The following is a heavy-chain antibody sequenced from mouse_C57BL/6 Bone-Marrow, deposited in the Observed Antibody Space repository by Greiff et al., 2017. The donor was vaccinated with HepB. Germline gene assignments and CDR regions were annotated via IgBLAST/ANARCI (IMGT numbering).Heavy chain of an antibody. V-gene: IGHV5-6*01. CDR3: ARHPAIYYYGSSYVWYFDV. CDR1: GFTFSSYG. Sequence: EVKLVESGGDLVKPGGSLKLSCAASGFTFSSYGMSWVRQTPDKRLEWVATISSGGSYTYYTDSVKGRFTISRDNAKNTLYLQMSSLKSEDTAMYYCARHPAIYYYGSSYVWYFDVWGTGTTVTVSS. CDR2: ISSGGSYT. J-gene: IGHJ1*03. D-gene: IGHD1-1*01.